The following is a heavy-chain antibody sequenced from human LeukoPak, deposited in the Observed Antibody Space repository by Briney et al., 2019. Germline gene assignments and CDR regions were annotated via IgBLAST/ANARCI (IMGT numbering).Heavy chain of an antibody. CDR2: IYSGGTT. V-gene: IGHV3-53*01. Sequence: PGGSLRLSCAASVFTVSSNYMSWVRQAPGKGLEWGSVIYSGGTTYYADSVKGRFSISRDNSNNTLYLQMNSLRAEDTAVYYCARGPVTRFEIWGQGTMVTVSS. J-gene: IGHJ3*02. CDR3: ARGPVTRFEI. CDR1: VFTVSSNY. D-gene: IGHD4-17*01.